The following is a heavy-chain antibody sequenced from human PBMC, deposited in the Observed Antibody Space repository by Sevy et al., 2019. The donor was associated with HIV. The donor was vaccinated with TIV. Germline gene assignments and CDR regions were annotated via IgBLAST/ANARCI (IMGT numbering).Heavy chain of an antibody. CDR2: LSSSTSTI. CDR1: GFSFSGYN. Sequence: GGSLRLSCAASGFSFSGYNMNWVRQAPGKGLEWVSYLSSSTSTIHYADSVKGRFTISRDNAKNSLFLQMNSLRDEDTAVHYCARDSSWNYDSYFYGLDVWGQGTTVTVSS. V-gene: IGHV3-48*02. CDR3: ARDSSWNYDSYFYGLDV. D-gene: IGHD1-7*01. J-gene: IGHJ6*02.